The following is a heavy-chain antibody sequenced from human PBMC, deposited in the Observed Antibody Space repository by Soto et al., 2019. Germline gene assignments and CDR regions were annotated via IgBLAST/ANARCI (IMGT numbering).Heavy chain of an antibody. Sequence: EVQLLESGGGLVQPGGSLRLSCVASGFTLSSYAMSWVRQAPGKGLEWVSAISGSGGTTYYADSVKGRFTISRDTSKNTLYLQMNSLRAEDTAVYYCAKVERYYYDSSGYYFSPLFWGQGTLVTVSS. CDR3: AKVERYYYDSSGYYFSPLF. V-gene: IGHV3-23*01. J-gene: IGHJ4*02. CDR1: GFTLSSYA. CDR2: ISGSGGTT. D-gene: IGHD3-22*01.